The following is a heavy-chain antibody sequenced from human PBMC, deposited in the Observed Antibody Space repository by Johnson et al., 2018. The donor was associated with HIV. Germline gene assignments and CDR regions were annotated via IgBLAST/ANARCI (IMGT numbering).Heavy chain of an antibody. D-gene: IGHD2-2*01. V-gene: IGHV3-53*01. Sequence: VQLVESGGGLIQPGGSLRLSCAASGFTVSSNYMSWVRQAPGKGLEWVSVIYSGGSTYYADSVKGRFTISRDNSKNTLDLQMNSLRAEDTAVYYCAKTAAADAFDIWGQGTMVTVSS. CDR1: GFTVSSNY. CDR3: AKTAAADAFDI. J-gene: IGHJ3*02. CDR2: IYSGGST.